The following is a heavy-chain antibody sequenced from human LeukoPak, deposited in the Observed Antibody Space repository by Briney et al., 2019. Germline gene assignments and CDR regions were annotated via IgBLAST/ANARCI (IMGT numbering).Heavy chain of an antibody. D-gene: IGHD1-14*01. V-gene: IGHV3-7*01. J-gene: IGHJ4*02. Sequence: PGGSLRLSCAGSGFIFRNYWMSWVRQAPGKGLEWVANIKQDGGEKYYVDSVTGRFTISRDNAKNSLYLQMNSLRAEDTAVYYCASGMIEFDYWGQGTLVTVSS. CDR1: GFIFRNYW. CDR3: ASGMIEFDY. CDR2: IKQDGGEK.